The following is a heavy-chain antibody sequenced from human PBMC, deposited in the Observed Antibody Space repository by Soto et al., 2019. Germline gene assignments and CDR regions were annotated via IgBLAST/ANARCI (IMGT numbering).Heavy chain of an antibody. CDR3: AKDNAPVVPAAIHWFDP. D-gene: IGHD2-2*01. V-gene: IGHV3-23*01. CDR2: ISGSGGST. J-gene: IGHJ5*02. Sequence: GGSLRLSCAASGFTFSSYAMSWVRQAPGKGLEWVSAISGSGGSTYYAGSVKGRFTISRDNSKNTLYLQMNSLRAEDTAVYYCAKDNAPVVPAAIHWFDPWGQGTLVTVSS. CDR1: GFTFSSYA.